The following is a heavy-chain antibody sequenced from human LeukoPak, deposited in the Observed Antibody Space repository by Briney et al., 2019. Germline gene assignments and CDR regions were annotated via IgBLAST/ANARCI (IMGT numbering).Heavy chain of an antibody. V-gene: IGHV1-46*01. CDR2: INPSGGST. CDR3: ARGLGYRTYGYYYYMDV. CDR1: GYTLTELS. Sequence: ASVKVSCKVSGYTLTELSMHWVRQAPGQGLEWMGIINPSGGSTSYAQKFQGRVTMTRDTSTSTVYMELSSLRSEDTAVYYCARGLGYRTYGYYYYMDVWGKGTTVTVSS. J-gene: IGHJ6*03. D-gene: IGHD5-18*01.